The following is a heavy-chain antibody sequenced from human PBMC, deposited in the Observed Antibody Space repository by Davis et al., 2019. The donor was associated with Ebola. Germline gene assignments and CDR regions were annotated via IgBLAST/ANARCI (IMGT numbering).Heavy chain of an antibody. CDR2: IYYSGST. J-gene: IGHJ5*02. D-gene: IGHD3-10*01. CDR3: ARVDYYDSNWFDP. CDR1: GGSISSSSYY. Sequence: PSETLSLTCTVSGGSISSSSYYWSWIRQPPGKGLEWIGYIYYSGSTNYNPSLKSRVTISVDTSKNQFSLKLSSVTAADTAVYYCARVDYYDSNWFDPWGQGTLVTVSS. V-gene: IGHV4-61*01.